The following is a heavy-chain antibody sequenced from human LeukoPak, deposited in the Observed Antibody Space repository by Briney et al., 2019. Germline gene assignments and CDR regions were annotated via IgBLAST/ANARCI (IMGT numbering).Heavy chain of an antibody. V-gene: IGHV3-7*04. CDR3: VRDGGYSGYEY. Sequence: GGSLRLSCAASGFTFSTYRMTSGRQAPGKGLEWVANIKQDGSEKYFVDSMKGRITISRDNAKNSLYLQMSSLRAEDTAVYYCVRDGGYSGYEYWGQGTLVTVSS. CDR1: GFTFSTYR. J-gene: IGHJ4*02. D-gene: IGHD5-12*01. CDR2: IKQDGSEK.